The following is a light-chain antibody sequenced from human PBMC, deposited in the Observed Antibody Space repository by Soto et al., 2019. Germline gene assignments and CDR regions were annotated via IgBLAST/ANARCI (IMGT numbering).Light chain of an antibody. J-gene: IGKJ1*01. CDR1: QTISTW. CDR3: QQYNSYPWT. Sequence: IQMTQSPSTLSASVGHRVTFTCRASQTISTWLAWYQQKPGEAPKLLIYKASTLEVGVPSRFSASGSGTEFTLTINTLQPADFATYYCQQYNSYPWTFGQGTKV. V-gene: IGKV1-5*03. CDR2: KAS.